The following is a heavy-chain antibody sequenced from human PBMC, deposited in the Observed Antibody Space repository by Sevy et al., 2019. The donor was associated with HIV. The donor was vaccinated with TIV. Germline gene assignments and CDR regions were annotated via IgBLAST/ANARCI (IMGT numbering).Heavy chain of an antibody. Sequence: VGSLRLSCAASGFTFSSYDMHWVRQATGKGLEWVSAIGTAGDTYYPGSVKGRFTISRENAKNSLYLQMNSLRAGDTAVYYCARMATMVRGVKGAFDIWGQGTMVTVSS. D-gene: IGHD3-10*01. CDR2: IGTAGDT. CDR3: ARMATMVRGVKGAFDI. V-gene: IGHV3-13*01. CDR1: GFTFSSYD. J-gene: IGHJ3*02.